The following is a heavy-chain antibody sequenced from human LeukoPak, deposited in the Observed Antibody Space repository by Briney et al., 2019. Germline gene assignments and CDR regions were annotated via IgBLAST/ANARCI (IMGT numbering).Heavy chain of an antibody. CDR1: GGSFSGYY. V-gene: IGHV4-34*01. D-gene: IGHD3-10*01. CDR2: INHSGST. J-gene: IGHJ5*02. Sequence: SETLFLTCAVYGGSFSGYYWSWIRQPPGKGLEWIGEINHSGSTNYNPSLKSRVTISVDTSKNQFSLKLSSVTVEDTAVYYCARHIPHYYGSGSYRFDPWGQGTLVTVSS. CDR3: ARHIPHYYGSGSYRFDP.